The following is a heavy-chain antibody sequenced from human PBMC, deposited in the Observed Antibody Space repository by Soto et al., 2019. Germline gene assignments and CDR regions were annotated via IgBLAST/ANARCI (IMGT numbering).Heavy chain of an antibody. CDR3: PIGVYCSSPSCYVLFDY. CDR2: MNSNSGNT. Sequence: QVQLVQSGAEVKKPGASVKVSCKAPGYTFTSYDINWVRRATGRGLEWMGWMNSNSGNTGYAQKFQGRVTMTRNTSISTAYMELSSLRSEDTAVYYCPIGVYCSSPSCYVLFDYWGQGTLVTVAS. J-gene: IGHJ4*02. D-gene: IGHD2-2*01. V-gene: IGHV1-8*01. CDR1: GYTFTSYD.